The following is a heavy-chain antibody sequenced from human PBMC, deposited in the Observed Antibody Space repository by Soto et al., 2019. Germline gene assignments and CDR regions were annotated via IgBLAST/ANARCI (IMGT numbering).Heavy chain of an antibody. V-gene: IGHV3-74*01. J-gene: IGHJ4*02. D-gene: IGHD6-19*01. Sequence: EVQLVESGGGLVQPGGSLRLSCAASGFTFSNYWMHWVRQAPGKGLVWVSRINSDGSITSYADSVKGRFTISRDNAKNTLYVQMNSLRAEDTAVYYCTRYTPGWYELDYWGQGTLVTVSS. CDR3: TRYTPGWYELDY. CDR2: INSDGSIT. CDR1: GFTFSNYW.